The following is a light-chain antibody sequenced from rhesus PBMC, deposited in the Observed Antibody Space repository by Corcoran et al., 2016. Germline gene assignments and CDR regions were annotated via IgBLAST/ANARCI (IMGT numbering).Light chain of an antibody. CDR2: LVS. J-gene: IGKJ1*01. CDR1: QSLLDSDGYTH. V-gene: IGKV2-78*01. CDR3: MQTLQTPPWT. Sequence: DIVMTQTPLSLPVTPGEPASISCRSSQSLLDSDGYTHLHWYLQKPGQSPQLLIYLVSNRASGVPDRVSGSGAGTDFTLKISRVEAEDVGVYYCMQTLQTPPWTFGQGTKVEIK.